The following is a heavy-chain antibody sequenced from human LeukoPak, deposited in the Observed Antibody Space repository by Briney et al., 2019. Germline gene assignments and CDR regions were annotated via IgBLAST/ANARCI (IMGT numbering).Heavy chain of an antibody. CDR3: ARLPLRTGIAAAGSRVIGYY. J-gene: IGHJ4*02. CDR1: VFTFSSYS. Sequence: GGSLRLSCAASVFTFSSYSMNWLRQAPGKGLECVLPISYRNFYIYYADSVKGRFTISRDNAKNSLYLQMNSLRAEDTAVYYCARLPLRTGIAAAGSRVIGYYWGQGTLVTVSS. D-gene: IGHD6-13*01. V-gene: IGHV3-21*01. CDR2: ISYRNFYI.